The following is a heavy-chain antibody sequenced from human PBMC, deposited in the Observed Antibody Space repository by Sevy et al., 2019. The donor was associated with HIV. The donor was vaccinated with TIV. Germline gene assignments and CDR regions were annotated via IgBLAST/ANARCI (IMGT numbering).Heavy chain of an antibody. J-gene: IGHJ5*02. Sequence: SETLSLTCTVSGGSISSGGYYWSWIRQHPEKGLEWIGYIYYTGSTYYNPSLKSRVTISVDTSKNQFSLKLQSVTAADTAVYYCARDRPYCSSTSCCGGNWFDPWGQGTLVTVSS. D-gene: IGHD2-2*01. CDR1: GGSISSGGYY. CDR2: IYYTGST. V-gene: IGHV4-31*03. CDR3: ARDRPYCSSTSCCGGNWFDP.